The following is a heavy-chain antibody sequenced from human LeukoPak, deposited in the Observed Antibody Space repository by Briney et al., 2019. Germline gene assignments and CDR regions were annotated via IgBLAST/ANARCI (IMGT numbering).Heavy chain of an antibody. Sequence: SETLSLTCAVYGGSFSGYYWSWIRQPPGKGLEWIGEINHSGSTNYNPSLKSRVTISVDTSKNQFPLKLSSVTAADTAVYYCARVYYFDYWGQGTLVTVSS. J-gene: IGHJ4*02. V-gene: IGHV4-34*01. CDR3: ARVYYFDY. CDR2: INHSGST. CDR1: GGSFSGYY.